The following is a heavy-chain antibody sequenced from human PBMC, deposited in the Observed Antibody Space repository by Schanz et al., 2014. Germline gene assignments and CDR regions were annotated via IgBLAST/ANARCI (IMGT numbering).Heavy chain of an antibody. CDR2: IKQDGSEK. D-gene: IGHD4-17*01. V-gene: IGHV3-7*04. Sequence: EVQLVESGGGLVKPGESLRLSCAASGFSFSNYWMSWVRQAPGKGLEWVANIKQDGSEKYYVDSVKGRFTISRDNAKKSLYLRMNSLRAEDTAVYYCARDAVTSVLTPGFYYWGQGTLXTVSS. CDR3: ARDAVTSVLTPGFYY. CDR1: GFSFSNYW. J-gene: IGHJ4*02.